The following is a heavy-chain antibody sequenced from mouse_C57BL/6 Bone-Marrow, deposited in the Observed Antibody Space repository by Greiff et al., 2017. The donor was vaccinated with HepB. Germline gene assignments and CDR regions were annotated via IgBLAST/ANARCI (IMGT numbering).Heavy chain of an antibody. CDR2: ISSDGSYT. D-gene: IGHD1-1*01. CDR3: ARQGLSYYGSIPYYFDY. V-gene: IGHV5-6*01. J-gene: IGHJ2*01. CDR1: GFTFSSYG. Sequence: EVPGVASGGDLVKPGGSLNLSCAASGFTFSSYGLSWVRQTPAKRLEWVATISSDGSYTYYPDSGKGRFTISRDNAKNTLYLQMSSLKSEDTAMYYCARQGLSYYGSIPYYFDYWGQGTTLTGSS.